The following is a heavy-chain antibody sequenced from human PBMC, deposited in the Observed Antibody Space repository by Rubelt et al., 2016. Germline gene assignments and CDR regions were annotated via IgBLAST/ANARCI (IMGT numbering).Heavy chain of an antibody. CDR2: IYYSGST. Sequence: QLQLQESGPGLVKPSQTLSLTCTVSGGSISSSSYYWGWIRQPPGKGLEWIGSIYYSGSTYYNPSLKSRVTISVDTSKNQLSLKLSSVTAADTAVYYCARQGGRTPFDYWGQGTLVTVSS. J-gene: IGHJ4*02. V-gene: IGHV4-39*01. CDR3: ARQGGRTPFDY. CDR1: GGSISSSSYY. D-gene: IGHD3-16*01.